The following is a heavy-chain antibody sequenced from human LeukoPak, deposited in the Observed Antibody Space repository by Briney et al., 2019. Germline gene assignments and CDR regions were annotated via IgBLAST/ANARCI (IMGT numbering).Heavy chain of an antibody. CDR1: GDSVSSNTAA. V-gene: IGHV6-1*01. CDR2: TFYRSKWYN. D-gene: IGHD2-15*01. CDR3: ARDGWPAFDF. Sequence: SQTLSLTCAISGDSVSSNTAAWNWIRPSPSRGLEWLGRTFYRSKWYNDYAVSVKSRITINPDTSKNQFSLQLNSVTPEDTAVYYCARDGWPAFDFWGQGTLVAVSS. J-gene: IGHJ4*02.